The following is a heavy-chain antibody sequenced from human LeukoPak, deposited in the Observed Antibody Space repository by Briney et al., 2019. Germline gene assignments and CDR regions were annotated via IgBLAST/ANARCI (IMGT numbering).Heavy chain of an antibody. CDR3: ARVLRYYYYMDV. CDR1: GGSIGSYY. V-gene: IGHV4-59*01. Sequence: SETLSLTCTDSGGSIGSYYWSWIRQPPGKGLEWIGYIYYSGSTNYNPSLKSRVTISVDTSKNQFSLKLSSVTAADTAVYYCARVLRYYYYMDVWGKGTTVTVSS. J-gene: IGHJ6*03. CDR2: IYYSGST.